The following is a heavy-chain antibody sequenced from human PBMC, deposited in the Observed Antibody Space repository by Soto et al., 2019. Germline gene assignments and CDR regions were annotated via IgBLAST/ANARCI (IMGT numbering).Heavy chain of an antibody. CDR2: ISAYNGNT. CDR3: ARGGTPIDY. V-gene: IGHV1-18*01. Sequence: QVQLVQSGAEVKKPGASVKVSCKASGYTFTNFGISWVRQAPGQGLEWMGWISAYNGNTNYAQNFQGRVTMTTDTSTSTAYVEIRSLRSDDTAVYYWARGGTPIDYWGQGTLVTVSS. CDR1: GYTFTNFG. J-gene: IGHJ4*02. D-gene: IGHD3-16*01.